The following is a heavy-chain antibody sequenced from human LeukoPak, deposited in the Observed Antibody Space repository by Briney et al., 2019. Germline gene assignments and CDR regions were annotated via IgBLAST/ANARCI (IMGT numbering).Heavy chain of an antibody. V-gene: IGHV1-69*06. Sequence: SVKVSCKASGGTFSSYAISWVRQAPGQGLEWMGGIIPIFGTANYAQKFQGRVTITADKSTSTAYMELRSLRSDDTAVYYCASAYYDSSGYYYLDYWGQGTLVTVSS. D-gene: IGHD3-22*01. CDR3: ASAYYDSSGYYYLDY. CDR2: IIPIFGTA. J-gene: IGHJ4*02. CDR1: GGTFSSYA.